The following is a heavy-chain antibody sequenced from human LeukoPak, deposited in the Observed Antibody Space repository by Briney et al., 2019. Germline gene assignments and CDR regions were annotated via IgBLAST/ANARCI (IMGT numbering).Heavy chain of an antibody. D-gene: IGHD3-16*01. CDR2: ITGSGGST. Sequence: GGSLRLSCAASGFTFSSYAMSWVRQAPGKGLEWVSVITGSGGSTYCADSVKGRFTISRDNAKNTVYLQMNSLRAEDTAVYYCANGAFRLYYIDVWGKGTTVTVSS. J-gene: IGHJ6*03. CDR1: GFTFSSYA. CDR3: ANGAFRLYYIDV. V-gene: IGHV3-23*01.